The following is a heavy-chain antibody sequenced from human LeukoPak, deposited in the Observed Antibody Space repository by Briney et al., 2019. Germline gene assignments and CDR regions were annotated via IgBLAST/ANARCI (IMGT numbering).Heavy chain of an antibody. CDR2: ISSSSSHI. D-gene: IGHD1-26*01. CDR3: ARDRYRYSGSPRHDY. V-gene: IGHV3-21*01. J-gene: IGHJ4*02. Sequence: PGGSLRLSCAASGFTFSSYSMNWVRQAPGKGLEWVSSISSSSSHIYYADSVKGRFTISRDNAKNSLYLQMNSLRAEDTAVYYCARDRYRYSGSPRHDYWGQGTLVTVSS. CDR1: GFTFSSYS.